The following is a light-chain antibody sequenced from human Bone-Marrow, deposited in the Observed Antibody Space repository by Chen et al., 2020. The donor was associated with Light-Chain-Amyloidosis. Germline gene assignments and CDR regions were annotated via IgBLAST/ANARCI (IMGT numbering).Light chain of an antibody. J-gene: IGLJ3*02. CDR3: TSFTDRHTWV. Sequence: QSALTQPSSVSGSPGESITISCTGTSSDFTGYNLVSCYQQHPGKAPKLSIYDVTIRPSAIFNRFSGSKSGPTASLTISGLHAEDEADYFCTSFTDRHTWVFGGGTRLTVL. CDR1: SSDFTGYNL. CDR2: DVT. V-gene: IGLV2-14*03.